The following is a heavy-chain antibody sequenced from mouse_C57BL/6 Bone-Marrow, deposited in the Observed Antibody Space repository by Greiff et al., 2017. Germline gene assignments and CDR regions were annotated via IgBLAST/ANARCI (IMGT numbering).Heavy chain of an antibody. D-gene: IGHD2-5*01. V-gene: IGHV1-4*01. CDR3: AKKRSYYSNYAYAMDY. J-gene: IGHJ4*01. CDR2: INPSSGYT. Sequence: VQLQQSGAELARPGASVKMSCKASGYTFTSYTMHWVKQRPGQGLEWIGYINPSSGYTKYNQKFKDKATLTADKSSSTAYMQLSSLTSEDSAVYYCAKKRSYYSNYAYAMDYWGQGTSVTVSS. CDR1: GYTFTSYT.